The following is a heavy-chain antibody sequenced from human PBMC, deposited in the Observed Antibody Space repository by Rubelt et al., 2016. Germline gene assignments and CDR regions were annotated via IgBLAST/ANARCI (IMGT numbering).Heavy chain of an antibody. Sequence: AASGLTVSSTYMSWVRQAPGKGPEWVSTLYSGGNPHYADSVKGRFTSSTDSSPNTLYLQMNSLRAGDTAVYYCAKASGYGFAPWGQGTLVTVSS. CDR2: LYSGGNP. CDR3: AKASGYGFAP. V-gene: IGHV3-66*01. J-gene: IGHJ5*02. D-gene: IGHD5-18*01. CDR1: GLTVSSTY.